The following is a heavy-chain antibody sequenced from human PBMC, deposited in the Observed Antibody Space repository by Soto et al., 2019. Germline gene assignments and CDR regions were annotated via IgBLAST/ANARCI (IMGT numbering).Heavy chain of an antibody. Sequence: GGSLRLSCASSGFTFSSYAMSWVRQAPGKGLEWVSAISGSGGSTYYADSVKGRFTISRDNSKNTLYLQMNSLRAEDTAVYYCAKDRAWFGELTDYWGQGTLVTVSS. CDR2: ISGSGGST. V-gene: IGHV3-23*01. J-gene: IGHJ4*02. D-gene: IGHD3-10*01. CDR3: AKDRAWFGELTDY. CDR1: GFTFSSYA.